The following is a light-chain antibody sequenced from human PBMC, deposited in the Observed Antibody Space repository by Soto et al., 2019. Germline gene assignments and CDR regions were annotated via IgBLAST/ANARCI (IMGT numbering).Light chain of an antibody. CDR3: QQYNSYSYT. CDR2: KAS. Sequence: DIPMTQSPSTLSASVGDRVTITCRASQSISSWLAWYQQKPGKAPSLLIYKASSLESGVPSRFSGSGSGTEFTLTISSLQPDDFATYYCQQYNSYSYTFGQGTKLEIK. CDR1: QSISSW. V-gene: IGKV1-5*03. J-gene: IGKJ2*01.